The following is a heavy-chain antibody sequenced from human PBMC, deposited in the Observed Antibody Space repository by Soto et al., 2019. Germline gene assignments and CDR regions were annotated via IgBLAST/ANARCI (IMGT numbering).Heavy chain of an antibody. CDR1: GYTFTSYA. J-gene: IGHJ6*02. V-gene: IGHV1-3*01. CDR3: ARADLWFGEDYYYGMDV. Sequence: ASVKVSCKASGYTFTSYAMHWVRQASGQRLEWMGWINAGNGNTKYSQKFQGRVTITRDTSASTAYMELSSLRSEDTAVYYCARADLWFGEDYYYGMDVWGQGTKVTSP. D-gene: IGHD3-10*01. CDR2: INAGNGNT.